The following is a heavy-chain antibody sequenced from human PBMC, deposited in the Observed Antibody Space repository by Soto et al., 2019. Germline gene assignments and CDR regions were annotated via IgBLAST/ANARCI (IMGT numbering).Heavy chain of an antibody. CDR2: VFHSGST. D-gene: IGHD6-13*01. V-gene: IGHV4-4*02. CDR3: ARVRYSSSYFDY. Sequence: QVQLQESGPGLVKPSGTLSLTCAVSSGSISSSNWWCWVRQPPGKGLEWIGEVFHSGSTNYNPSLKSRVTISVDKSKNQFSLNLSSVTAADTAVYYCARVRYSSSYFDYWGQGTLVTVSS. CDR1: SGSISSSNW. J-gene: IGHJ4*02.